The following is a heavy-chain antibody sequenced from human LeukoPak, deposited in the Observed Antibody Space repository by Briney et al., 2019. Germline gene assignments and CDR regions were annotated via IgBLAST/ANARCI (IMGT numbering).Heavy chain of an antibody. J-gene: IGHJ5*02. CDR1: GGSISSDDYY. CDR3: ARDHCSGGSCWFDP. CDR2: IYYSGST. D-gene: IGHD2-15*01. Sequence: PSQTLSLTCTVSGGSISSDDYYWSWIRQPPGKGLEWIGYIYYSGSTYYNPSLKSRVTISLDASKTQFSLKFSSVTAADTAVYYCARDHCSGGSCWFDPWGQGTLVTVSS. V-gene: IGHV4-30-4*01.